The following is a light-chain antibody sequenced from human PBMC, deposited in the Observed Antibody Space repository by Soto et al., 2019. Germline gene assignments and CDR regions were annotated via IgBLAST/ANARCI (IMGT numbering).Light chain of an antibody. J-gene: IGKJ5*01. Sequence: DIQMTQSPSSLSASVGDRVTITCRASQSISSYLNWYQQKPGKAPKLLIYAASSLQSGVPSRFSGSGSGTDFTPTISSLQPEDFATYYCQQSYSTGVTFGQGTRLEIK. V-gene: IGKV1-39*01. CDR2: AAS. CDR3: QQSYSTGVT. CDR1: QSISSY.